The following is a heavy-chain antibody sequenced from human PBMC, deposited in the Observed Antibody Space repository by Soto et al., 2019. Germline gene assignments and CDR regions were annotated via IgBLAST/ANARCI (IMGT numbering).Heavy chain of an antibody. V-gene: IGHV4-31*03. D-gene: IGHD2-8*02. Sequence: SETLSLTCTVSGGSISRSGYFWSWIRQHPGKGLEWIGYIYDSESTYYTPSLKSRVSLSVDTSKNQFSLNLTSVTAADTAMYYCARSSWSYFDYWGQGTLVTVSS. J-gene: IGHJ4*02. CDR3: ARSSWSYFDY. CDR1: GGSISRSGYF. CDR2: IYDSEST.